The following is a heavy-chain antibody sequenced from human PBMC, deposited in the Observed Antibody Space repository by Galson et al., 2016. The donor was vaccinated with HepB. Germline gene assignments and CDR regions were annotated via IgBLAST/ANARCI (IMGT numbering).Heavy chain of an antibody. CDR1: GYTFAKYT. D-gene: IGHD2-21*02. CDR3: AREVAAIFRFDF. V-gene: IGHV1-3*04. Sequence: SVKVSCKASGYTFAKYTVQWLRQAPGQRLEWMGWINTGDGTTKYSQKFQGRVTFTRDTSASTAYMELSSLRSEDTAVYYCAREVAAIFRFDFWGPGTLVTVSS. J-gene: IGHJ4*02. CDR2: INTGDGTT.